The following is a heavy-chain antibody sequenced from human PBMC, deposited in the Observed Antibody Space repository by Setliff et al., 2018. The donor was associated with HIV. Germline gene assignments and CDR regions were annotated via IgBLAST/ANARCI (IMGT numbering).Heavy chain of an antibody. CDR2: IYWDDDK. V-gene: IGHV2-5*02. D-gene: IGHD2-2*01. CDR1: GFSLTTSAVG. Sequence: KSGPTLVNPTQTLTLTCAFSGFSLTTSAVGVGWIRQPPGKALEWLALIYWDDDKRYRSSLKSRLTITKDTSKNQVVLTMTNMDPVDTATYYCAHSLYCSSSNCSGLLFDYRGQGTLVTVSS. J-gene: IGHJ4*02. CDR3: AHSLYCSSSNCSGLLFDY.